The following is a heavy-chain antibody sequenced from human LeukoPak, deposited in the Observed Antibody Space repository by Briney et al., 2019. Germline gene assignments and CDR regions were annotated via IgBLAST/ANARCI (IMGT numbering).Heavy chain of an antibody. CDR2: ISSSSYI. J-gene: IGHJ4*02. CDR1: GFTFSSYS. D-gene: IGHD2-2*01. Sequence: GGSPRLSCAASGFTFSSYSMNWVRQAPGNGLEWVSSISSSSYIYYADSVKGRFTISRDNAKNSLYLQMNSLRAEDTAVYYCAGLYCSSTSCYIGYDYWGQGTLVTVSS. V-gene: IGHV3-21*01. CDR3: AGLYCSSTSCYIGYDY.